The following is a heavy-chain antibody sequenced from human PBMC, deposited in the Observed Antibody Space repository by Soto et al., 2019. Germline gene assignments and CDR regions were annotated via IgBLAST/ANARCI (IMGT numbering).Heavy chain of an antibody. CDR2: ISGSGENT. J-gene: IGHJ4*02. V-gene: IGHV3-23*01. D-gene: IGHD2-8*01. CDR3: ATRCFGY. CDR1: GFTFSSYA. Sequence: EVQLLESGGGLVQPGGSLRLSCAASGFTFSSYAMSWVRQAPGKGLEWVSGISGSGENTYYADSVKGRFTISRDNPRNPLDMLSNCLRAEATAVYSCATRCFGYWGQGTLVTFSS.